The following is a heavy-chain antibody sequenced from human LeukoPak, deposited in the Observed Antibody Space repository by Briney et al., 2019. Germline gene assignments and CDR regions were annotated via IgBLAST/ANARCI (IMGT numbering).Heavy chain of an antibody. V-gene: IGHV4-34*01. CDR1: RGSFSGSF. CDR2: INHSGTS. J-gene: IGHJ4*02. CDR3: ARGLVRLAQPFDS. Sequence: SETLSLTCAVQRGSFSGSFWSWIRQSPGMGLEWIGEINHSGTSNYSPSLKSRVTISGDTSKNQFSLNLTSVTAADTAVYYCARGLVRLAQPFDSWGQGTVVTVSS. D-gene: IGHD3-9*01.